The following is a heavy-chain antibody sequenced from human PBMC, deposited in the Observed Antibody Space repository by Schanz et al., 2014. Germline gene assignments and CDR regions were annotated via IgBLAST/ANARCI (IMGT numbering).Heavy chain of an antibody. D-gene: IGHD3-10*01. J-gene: IGHJ3*02. CDR3: AKGRFGELSAFDI. Sequence: VQLVESGGGVVQPGRSLRLSCAASGFSFSTYWMSWVRQAPGKGLEWVSAISGSGGSTYYADSVKGRFTISRDNSKNTLYLQMNSLRAEDTAVYYCAKGRFGELSAFDIWGQGTMVTVSS. CDR1: GFSFSTYW. CDR2: ISGSGGST. V-gene: IGHV3-23*04.